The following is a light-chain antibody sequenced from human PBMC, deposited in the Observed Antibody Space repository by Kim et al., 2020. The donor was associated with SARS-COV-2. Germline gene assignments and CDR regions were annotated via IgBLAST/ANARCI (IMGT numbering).Light chain of an antibody. Sequence: QSVLTQPPSVSGAPGQRVIISCTGSNSNIGARNDVHWYQQLPGTAPKLLIYDNNNRPSGVPDRFSGSKSGTSASLAITGLQAEDEADYYCQSYDSSLSGSRIFGGRTQLTVL. J-gene: IGLJ2*01. CDR3: QSYDSSLSGSRI. CDR1: NSNIGARND. V-gene: IGLV1-40*01. CDR2: DNN.